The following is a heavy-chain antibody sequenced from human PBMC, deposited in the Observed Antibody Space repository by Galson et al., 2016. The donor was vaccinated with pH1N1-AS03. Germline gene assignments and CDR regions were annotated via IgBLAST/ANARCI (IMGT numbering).Heavy chain of an antibody. CDR3: ANGLGSWYGPYNWFDP. Sequence: SLRLSCAASGFTFRNYAMSWVRQAPGKGLEWVSAISGDGSVTHYADSVKGRFTISRDNSKSTLYLQMSSMRAEDTAVYYCANGLGSWYGPYNWFDPWGQGTLVAVSS. V-gene: IGHV3-23*01. J-gene: IGHJ5*02. D-gene: IGHD6-13*01. CDR2: ISGDGSVT. CDR1: GFTFRNYA.